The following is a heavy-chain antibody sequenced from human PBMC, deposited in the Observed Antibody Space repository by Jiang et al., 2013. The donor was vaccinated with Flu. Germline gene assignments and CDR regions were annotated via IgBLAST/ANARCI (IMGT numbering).Heavy chain of an antibody. V-gene: IGHV1-69*04. CDR3: ARSANDYDSSGYYSDY. J-gene: IGHJ4*02. CDR2: IIPILGIA. CDR1: GGTFSSYA. Sequence: SGAEVKKPGSSVKVSCKASGGTFSSYAISWVRQAPGQGLEWMGRIIPILGIANYAQKFQGRVTITADKSTSTAYMELSSLRSEDTAVYYCARSANDYDSSGYYSDYVGPGNPGHRLL. D-gene: IGHD3-22*01.